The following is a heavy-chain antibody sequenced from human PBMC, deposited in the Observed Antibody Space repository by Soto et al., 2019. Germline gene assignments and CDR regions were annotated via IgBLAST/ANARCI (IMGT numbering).Heavy chain of an antibody. CDR1: GDSVSSNSAA. CDR2: TYYRSKWYN. V-gene: IGHV6-1*01. CDR3: ARGAGTTRYYYYAMDV. J-gene: IGHJ6*02. Sequence: SQTLSLTCDISGDSVSSNSAAWNWIRQSPSRGLEWLGRTYYRSKWYNDYAVSVKSRITINPDTSKNQFSLQLNSVTPEDTAVYYCARGAGTTRYYYYAMDVWGQGTTVTVSS. D-gene: IGHD1-7*01.